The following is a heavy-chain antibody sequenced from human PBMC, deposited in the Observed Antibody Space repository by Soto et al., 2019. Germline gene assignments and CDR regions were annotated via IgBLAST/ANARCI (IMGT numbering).Heavy chain of an antibody. J-gene: IGHJ4*02. Sequence: EVQLVESGEGLVQPGGSLRLSCAASGFTFSSYWMHWVRQAPGKGLVWVSRINSDGSSTSYADSVKGRFTISRDNAKNTLYLQMNSLRAEDTAVYYCARANNWFGEFDYWGQGTLVTVSS. D-gene: IGHD3-10*01. CDR3: ARANNWFGEFDY. CDR2: INSDGSST. V-gene: IGHV3-74*01. CDR1: GFTFSSYW.